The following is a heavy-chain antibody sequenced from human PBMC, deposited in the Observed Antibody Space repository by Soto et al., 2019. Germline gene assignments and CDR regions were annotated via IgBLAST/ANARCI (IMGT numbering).Heavy chain of an antibody. V-gene: IGHV3-13*01. CDR3: ARVPKGQLWTFDY. D-gene: IGHD5-18*01. CDR2: IGTAGDT. J-gene: IGHJ4*02. CDR1: GFTFSNYD. Sequence: GGSLRLSCAASGFTFSNYDMHWVRQATGKGLEWDSAIGTAGDTFYPGSEKGRITISRENAKNSLYIQMNSLRAEDTAVYYCARVPKGQLWTFDYWGQGTLVTVSS.